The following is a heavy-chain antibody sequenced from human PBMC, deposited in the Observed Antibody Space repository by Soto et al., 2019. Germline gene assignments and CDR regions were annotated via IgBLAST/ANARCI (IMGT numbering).Heavy chain of an antibody. CDR2: ISYDGSNK. J-gene: IGHJ3*02. CDR3: ASPEGDGGDDAFDI. Sequence: GGSLRLSCAASGFTFSSYAMHWVRQAPGKGLEWVAVISYDGSNKYYADSVKGRFTISRDNSKNTLYLQMNSLRAEDTAVYYCASPEGDGGDDAFDIWGQGTMVTVSS. V-gene: IGHV3-30-3*01. CDR1: GFTFSSYA. D-gene: IGHD1-26*01.